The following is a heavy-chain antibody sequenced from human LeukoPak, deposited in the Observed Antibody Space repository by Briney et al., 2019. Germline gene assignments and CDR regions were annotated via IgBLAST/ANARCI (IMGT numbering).Heavy chain of an antibody. CDR3: AKEDPTRYFDL. CDR1: GFTFSSYE. J-gene: IGHJ2*01. Sequence: PGGSLRLSCEASGFTFSSYEMNWVRQAPGKGLEWISYITTTGDRIQYADSVKGRFTISRDNAKNSLYLQMNSLKTEDTALYYCAKEDPTRYFDLWGRGTLVTVSS. V-gene: IGHV3-48*03. CDR2: ITTTGDRI.